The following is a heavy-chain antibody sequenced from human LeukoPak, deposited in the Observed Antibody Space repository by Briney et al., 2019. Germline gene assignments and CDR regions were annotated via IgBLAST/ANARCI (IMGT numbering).Heavy chain of an antibody. CDR2: IYYSGST. CDR3: ARMLTFGVSAFDI. J-gene: IGHJ3*02. Sequence: SETLSLTCAVSGGSISSGVYSWTWIRQPPGKGLEWIGYIYYSGSTNYNPSLQSRVAMAVDTSKNQFSLKLNSVTAADTAVYYCARMLTFGVSAFDIWGQGAMVTVSS. V-gene: IGHV4-61*08. D-gene: IGHD3-16*01. CDR1: GGSISSGVYS.